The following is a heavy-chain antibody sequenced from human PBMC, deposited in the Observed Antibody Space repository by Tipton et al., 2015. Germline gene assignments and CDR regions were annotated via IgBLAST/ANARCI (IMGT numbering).Heavy chain of an antibody. D-gene: IGHD2-2*01. CDR2: IKQDGSEK. V-gene: IGHV3-7*04. CDR3: ARVRRVLVPAHIWFDP. Sequence: QLVQSGGGLVQPGGSLRLSCAASGFTFSSYWMTWVRQAPGKGLEWVANIKQDGSEKYYVDSVKGRFTFSRDNAKNSLYLQMNSLRAEDTAVYYCARVRRVLVPAHIWFDPWGQGTLVTVSS. CDR1: GFTFSSYW. J-gene: IGHJ5*02.